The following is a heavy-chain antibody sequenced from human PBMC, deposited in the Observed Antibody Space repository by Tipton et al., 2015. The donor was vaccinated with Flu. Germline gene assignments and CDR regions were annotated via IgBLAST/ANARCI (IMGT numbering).Heavy chain of an antibody. CDR1: GDSIRSSGYY. CDR2: TFHSGET. J-gene: IGHJ5*02. V-gene: IGHV4-38-2*01. Sequence: GLVKPSETLSLTCVVSGDSIRSSGYYWGWIRQPPGKGLEWIGNTFHSGETYLNPSLKSRVTISIDTFRNQFSLRLSSVTAADTAVYYCARRDYSNYVSEPKNWFDPWGQGALVTVSS. D-gene: IGHD4-11*01. CDR3: ARRDYSNYVSEPKNWFDP.